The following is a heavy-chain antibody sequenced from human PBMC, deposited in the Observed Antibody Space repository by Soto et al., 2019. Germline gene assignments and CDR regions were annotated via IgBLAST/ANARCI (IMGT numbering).Heavy chain of an antibody. CDR2: IYYSGST. CDR1: GGSISSYY. J-gene: IGHJ5*02. CDR3: AMVYAANWFDP. D-gene: IGHD2-8*01. Sequence: SETLSLTCTVSGGSISSYYWSWIRQPPGKGLEWIGYIYYSGSTNYNPSLKSRVTISVDTSKNQFSLKLSSVTAADTAVYYCAMVYAANWFDPWGQGTLVTVSS. V-gene: IGHV4-59*08.